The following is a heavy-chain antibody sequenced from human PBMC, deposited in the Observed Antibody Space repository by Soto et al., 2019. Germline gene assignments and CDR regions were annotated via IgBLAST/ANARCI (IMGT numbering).Heavy chain of an antibody. CDR3: ARVGGNWNDDYFDY. CDR1: GYTFTIHD. D-gene: IGHD1-1*01. V-gene: IGHV1-8*01. Sequence: ASVKVSCKASGYTFTIHDINWVRQATGQGLEWMGWMNPNSGDTGYAQKFQGRVTMTRDTSIRTAYMELSSLRSEDTAVYYCARVGGNWNDDYFDYWGQGTLVTVSS. CDR2: MNPNSGDT. J-gene: IGHJ4*02.